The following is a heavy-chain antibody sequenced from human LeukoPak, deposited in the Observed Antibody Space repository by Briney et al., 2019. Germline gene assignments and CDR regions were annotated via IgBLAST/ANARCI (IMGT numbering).Heavy chain of an antibody. V-gene: IGHV3-30*18. Sequence: GGSLRLSCAASGXTFSNYGMHWVRQVPGKGLEWVSLISYDGIYKYYGDSVKGRFTISRDNSKNTLYLQMNSLRAEDTALYYCAKDGAAYCGGDCYSDYWGQGTLVTVSS. CDR3: AKDGAAYCGGDCYSDY. CDR1: GXTFSNYG. D-gene: IGHD2-21*02. CDR2: ISYDGIYK. J-gene: IGHJ4*02.